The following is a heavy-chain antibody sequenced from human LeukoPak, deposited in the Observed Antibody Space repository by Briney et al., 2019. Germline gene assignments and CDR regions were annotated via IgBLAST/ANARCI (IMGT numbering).Heavy chain of an antibody. CDR2: IYHSGST. V-gene: IGHV4-30-2*01. Sequence: SETLSLTCAVSGGSISSGSYSWSWIRQPPGKGLEWIGYIYHSGSTYYNPSLKSRVTISVDRSKNQFSLKLSSVTAADTAVYYCARALRNCSGGSCYPSLHFDYWGQGTLVTVSS. CDR3: ARALRNCSGGSCYPSLHFDY. CDR1: GGSISSGSYS. D-gene: IGHD2-15*01. J-gene: IGHJ4*02.